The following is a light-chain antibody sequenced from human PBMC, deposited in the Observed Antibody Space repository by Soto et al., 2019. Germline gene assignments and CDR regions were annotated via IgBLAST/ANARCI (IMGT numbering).Light chain of an antibody. CDR3: QQYNNRPPWT. Sequence: EVVLTQSPATLSLSPGERATLSCRASQSVSNNLAWYQQKPGQAPRLLIYGASTRATGIPARFSGSGSGTVFTLAISSLQSEDFAVYYCQQYNNRPPWTFGQGTKVDIK. CDR2: GAS. J-gene: IGKJ1*01. V-gene: IGKV3-15*01. CDR1: QSVSNN.